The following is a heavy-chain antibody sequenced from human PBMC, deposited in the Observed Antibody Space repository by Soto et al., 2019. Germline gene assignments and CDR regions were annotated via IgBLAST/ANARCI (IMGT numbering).Heavy chain of an antibody. CDR2: IYYSGST. V-gene: IGHV4-59*01. CDR3: LRFPLGYCSGGSCYLDYYYMDV. J-gene: IGHJ6*03. D-gene: IGHD2-15*01. Sequence: SETLSLTCTVSGGSISSYYWSWIRQPPGKGLEWIGYIYYSGSTNYNPSLKSRVTISVDTSKNQFSLKLSSVTAADTAVYYCLRFPLGYCSGGSCYLDYYYMDVWGKGTTVTVSS. CDR1: GGSISSYY.